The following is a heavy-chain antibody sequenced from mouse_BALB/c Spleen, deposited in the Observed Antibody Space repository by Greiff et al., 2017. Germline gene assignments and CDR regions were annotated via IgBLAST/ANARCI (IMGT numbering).Heavy chain of an antibody. V-gene: IGHV5-6-5*01. CDR2: ISSGGST. CDR3: ARGNGIYAMDY. Sequence: EVKLVESGGGLVKPGGSLKLSCAASGFTFSSYAMSWVRQTPEKRLEWVASISSGGSTYYPDSVKGRFTISRDNARNILYLQMSSLRSEDTAMYYCARGNGIYAMDYWGQGTSVTVSS. D-gene: IGHD2-1*01. CDR1: GFTFSSYA. J-gene: IGHJ4*01.